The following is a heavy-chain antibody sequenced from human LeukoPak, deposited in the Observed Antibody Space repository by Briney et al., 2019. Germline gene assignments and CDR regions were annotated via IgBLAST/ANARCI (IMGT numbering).Heavy chain of an antibody. D-gene: IGHD3-3*01. CDR3: ARVRTYYDFWSGDHRGTYYFDY. CDR1: GFTFSTYW. J-gene: IGHJ4*02. CDR2: INSDGTST. Sequence: PEGSLRLSCAASGFTFSTYWMHWVRQAPGKGLVWVSLINSDGTSTSYADSVKGRFTISRDNAKNTLYLQMNSLRAEDTAVYYCARVRTYYDFWSGDHRGTYYFDYWGQGALVTVSS. V-gene: IGHV3-74*01.